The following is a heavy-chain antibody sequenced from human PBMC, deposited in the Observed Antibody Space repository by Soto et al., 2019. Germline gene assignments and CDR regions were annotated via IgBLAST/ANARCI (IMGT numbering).Heavy chain of an antibody. D-gene: IGHD2-15*01. CDR3: ARSEGYCSGGSCSYSY. Sequence: ASVKVSCKASGGTFSSYAISWVRQAPGQGLEWMGGIIPIFGTANYAQKFQGRVTITADKSTSTAYMELSSLGSEDTAVYYCARSEGYCSGGSCSYSYWGQGTLVTVSS. CDR2: IIPIFGTA. J-gene: IGHJ4*02. CDR1: GGTFSSYA. V-gene: IGHV1-69*06.